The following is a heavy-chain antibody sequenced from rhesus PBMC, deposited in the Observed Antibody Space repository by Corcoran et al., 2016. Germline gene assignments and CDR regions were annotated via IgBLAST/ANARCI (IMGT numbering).Heavy chain of an antibody. CDR1: GDSVTTNY. CDR3: ARRSSSAWSNHYFDY. J-gene: IGHJ4*01. V-gene: IGHV4-173*01. Sequence: QLQLQESGPGLVKPSETLSLTCAVSGDSVTTNYWSWIRQPPGKGPGWIGRIPGSGGSTVSTPALKGPVSSSTDASENQFSVKLTAVTAADTAVYYCARRSSSAWSNHYFDYWGQGVLVTVSS. CDR2: IPGSGGST. D-gene: IGHD6S26*01.